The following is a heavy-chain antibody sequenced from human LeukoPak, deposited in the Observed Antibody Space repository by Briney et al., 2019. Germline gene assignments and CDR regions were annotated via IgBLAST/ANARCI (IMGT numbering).Heavy chain of an antibody. CDR1: GGSFSGYY. V-gene: IGHV4-34*01. Sequence: SETLSLTCAVYGGSFSGYYWTWIRQPPGKGLEWIGEINHLGSTNYNPSLKSRFTISVDTSNNQFSLKLSSVTAADTAVYYCARGAGSTTSNDAFDIWGQGTMVIVSS. CDR2: INHLGST. J-gene: IGHJ3*02. CDR3: ARGAGSTTSNDAFDI. D-gene: IGHD1-1*01.